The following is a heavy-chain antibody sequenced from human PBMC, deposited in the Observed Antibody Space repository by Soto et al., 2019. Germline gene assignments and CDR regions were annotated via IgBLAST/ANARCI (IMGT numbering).Heavy chain of an antibody. D-gene: IGHD2-21*02. V-gene: IGHV2-5*02. J-gene: IGHJ6*02. CDR3: VHSRCGGDCLQSYSSHYYYGMDI. CDR1: GFSLSTGGMG. Sequence: SGPTLVNPTQTLTLTCTFSGFSLSTGGMGVGWIRQPPGKALEWLALIYWDGDRRYRPSLMSRLTIAKDTSKNQVVLTMTNMDPVDTATYYCVHSRCGGDCLQSYSSHYYYGMDIWGQGATVTVSS. CDR2: IYWDGDR.